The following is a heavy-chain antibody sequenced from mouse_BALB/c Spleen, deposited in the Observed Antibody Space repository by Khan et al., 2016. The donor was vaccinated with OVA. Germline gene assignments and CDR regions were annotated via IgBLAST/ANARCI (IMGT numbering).Heavy chain of an antibody. V-gene: IGHV3-2*02. J-gene: IGHJ3*01. D-gene: IGHD3-3*01. CDR3: ARGRAY. CDR1: GYSITSDYA. CDR2: ISYSGRT. Sequence: EVQLVESGPGLVKPSQSLSLTCTVTGYSITSDYAWNWIRQFPGNKLEWMGYISYSGRTNYTPSLKSRISITRDTSKNQFFLQLNSVTTEDTATYDCARGRAYWGQGTLVTVSA.